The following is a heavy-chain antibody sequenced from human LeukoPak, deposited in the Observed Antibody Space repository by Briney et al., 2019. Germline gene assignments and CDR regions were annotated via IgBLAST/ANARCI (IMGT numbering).Heavy chain of an antibody. V-gene: IGHV1-69*04. CDR1: GGTFSSYA. CDR3: GRARPATGCIDY. D-gene: IGHD3-9*01. CDR2: IIPILGIA. J-gene: IGHJ4*02. Sequence: SVKVSCKASGGTFSSYAISWVRQAPGQGLEWMGGIIPILGIANYAQKFQGRVTITADKSTSTAYMELSSLRSEDTAVYYCGRARPATGCIDYWGQGALVTVSS.